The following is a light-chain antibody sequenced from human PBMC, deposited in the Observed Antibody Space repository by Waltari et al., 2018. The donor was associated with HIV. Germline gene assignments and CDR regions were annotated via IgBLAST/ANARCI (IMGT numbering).Light chain of an antibody. J-gene: IGLJ2*01. CDR2: EEN. V-gene: IGLV3-1*01. CDR3: QAWDTTTAGA. Sequence: SYELSQPPSVSVSPGQTARITCSGDNLGKRYVSWYQQKPGQSPVLLIYEENKRPSGIPGRFSGSSSGNTATLIIRGTQSVDEADFYCQAWDTTTAGAFGGGTRLTVL. CDR1: NLGKRY.